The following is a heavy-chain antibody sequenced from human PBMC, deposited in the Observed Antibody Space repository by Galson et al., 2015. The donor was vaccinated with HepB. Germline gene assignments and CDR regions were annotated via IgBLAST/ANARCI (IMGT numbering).Heavy chain of an antibody. Sequence: SLRLSCAASGFTFSSYAMSWVRQAPGKGLEWVSGISGSGRSTYYADSVKGRFTISRDNSKNTLFLQMNSLRVEDTSVYYCARGARQVVSAGYYGMDVWGQGTTVTVSS. D-gene: IGHD2-15*01. V-gene: IGHV3-23*01. CDR2: ISGSGRST. J-gene: IGHJ6*02. CDR1: GFTFSSYA. CDR3: ARGARQVVSAGYYGMDV.